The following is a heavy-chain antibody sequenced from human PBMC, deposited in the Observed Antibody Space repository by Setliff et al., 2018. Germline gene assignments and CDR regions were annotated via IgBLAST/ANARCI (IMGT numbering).Heavy chain of an antibody. CDR1: GGSITSGSNY. D-gene: IGHD3-10*01. Sequence: PSETLSLTCTVSGGSITSGSNYWSWIRQPAGRGLEWMGHIDPSGNTNYHPSLRSRVTISRDTSKNQFSLKLTSVTAADTAVYFGARSLSSGSYWNPRPFYSDSWGQGTLVTVSS. CDR3: ARSLSSGSYWNPRPFYSDS. V-gene: IGHV4-61*09. J-gene: IGHJ4*02. CDR2: IDPSGNT.